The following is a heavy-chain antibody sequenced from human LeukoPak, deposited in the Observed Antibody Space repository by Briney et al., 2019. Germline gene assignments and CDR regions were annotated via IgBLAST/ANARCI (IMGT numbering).Heavy chain of an antibody. CDR3: ATEAPRSYDFYY. V-gene: IGHV1-46*01. Sequence: ASVKVSCKASEDTFTNYHIHWVRQTPGQGVEWMGAVYATGGTTINTQNFQGRVTMTRDTSTGTVYMELSSLRFEDTAMYYCATEAPRSYDFYYWGQGILVTASS. D-gene: IGHD3-10*01. CDR1: EDTFTNYH. J-gene: IGHJ4*02. CDR2: VYATGGTT.